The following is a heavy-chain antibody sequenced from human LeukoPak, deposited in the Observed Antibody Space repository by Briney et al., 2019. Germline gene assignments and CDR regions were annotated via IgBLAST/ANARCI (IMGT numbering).Heavy chain of an antibody. CDR2: INPSGGST. CDR1: GYTFTSYY. CDR3: ATMVRGVYFDY. J-gene: IGHJ4*02. D-gene: IGHD3-10*01. V-gene: IGHV1-46*01. Sequence: ASVKVSCKASGYTFTSYYIHWVRQAPGQGLEWMGIINPSGGSTSYAQEFQGRVTMTRDTSTSTVYMELSSLRSEDTAVYYCATMVRGVYFDYWGQGTLVTVSS.